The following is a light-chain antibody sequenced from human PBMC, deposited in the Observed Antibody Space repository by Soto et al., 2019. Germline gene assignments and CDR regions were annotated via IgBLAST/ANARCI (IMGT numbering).Light chain of an antibody. Sequence: EIVLTQSPGTLSLSPGERATLTCRASQSVGSSYLAWYQHKSGQAPRLLIYGISSRATGIPDRFSGSGSGTDFTLTISRLEPEDFAVYYCQHYGISRTFGQGTKVEIK. V-gene: IGKV3-20*01. CDR3: QHYGISRT. J-gene: IGKJ1*01. CDR1: QSVGSSY. CDR2: GIS.